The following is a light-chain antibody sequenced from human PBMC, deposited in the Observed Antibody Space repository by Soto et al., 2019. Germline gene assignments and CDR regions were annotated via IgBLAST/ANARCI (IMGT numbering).Light chain of an antibody. J-gene: IGKJ1*01. V-gene: IGKV3-15*01. CDR3: QQYNNWLQT. CDR2: GVS. Sequence: IVVTQSPATLSVSPGAGATLSCRASQSFGSNLAWYQQKPAQAPRLLIYGVSTRATGTPARFSGSGSGTEFTLTISSVQSEDFVVYYCQQYNNWLQTFGQGTKVDI. CDR1: QSFGSN.